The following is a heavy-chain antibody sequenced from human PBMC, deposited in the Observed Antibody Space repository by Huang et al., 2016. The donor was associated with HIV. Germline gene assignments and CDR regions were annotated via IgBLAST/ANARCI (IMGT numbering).Heavy chain of an antibody. D-gene: IGHD3-22*01. J-gene: IGHJ3*01. CDR2: IGSDSRDT. V-gene: IGHV1-18*01. Sequence: QVQLVQSGGEVKQPGASVRVSCKASGYDFGSYGMSWGRQAPGQGLGWLGWIGSDSRDTRTAQKFQGRVTMPTDRSATTTYMELRSLRYDDTAVYYCARDTYYTDIWKRNDASFLWGQGTMITVYS. CDR1: GYDFGSYG. CDR3: ARDTYYTDIWKRNDASFL.